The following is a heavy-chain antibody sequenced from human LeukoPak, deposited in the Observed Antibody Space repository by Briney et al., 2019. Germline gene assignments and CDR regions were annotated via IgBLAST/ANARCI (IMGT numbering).Heavy chain of an antibody. CDR1: GFTFTSSA. CDR2: IVVGSGNT. D-gene: IGHD3-22*01. J-gene: IGHJ6*02. CDR3: AAVGYYDSIKYYYYGMDV. V-gene: IGHV1-58*02. Sequence: VASVKVSCKASGFTFTSSAMQWVRQARGQRLEWIGWIVVGSGNTNYAQKFQEGVTITRDMSTSTAYMELSSLRSEDTAAYYCAAVGYYDSIKYYYYGMDVWGQGTTVTVSS.